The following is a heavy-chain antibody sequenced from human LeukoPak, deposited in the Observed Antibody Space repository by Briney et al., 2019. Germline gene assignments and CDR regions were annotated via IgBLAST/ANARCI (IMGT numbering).Heavy chain of an antibody. CDR1: GGSISSYH. D-gene: IGHD6-19*01. CDR2: IYTSGST. J-gene: IGHJ4*02. CDR3: ARETSLAGFASGLGFNY. V-gene: IGHV4-4*07. Sequence: SETLSLTCTVSGGSISSYHWSWIRQPAGKGLEWIGRIYTSGSTNYNPSLKSRVTMSVDTSKNQFSLMLTSVTAADTATYYCARETSLAGFASGLGFNYWGQGILVTVSS.